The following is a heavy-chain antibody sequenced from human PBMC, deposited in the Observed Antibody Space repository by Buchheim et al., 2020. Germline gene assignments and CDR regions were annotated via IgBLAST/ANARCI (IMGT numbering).Heavy chain of an antibody. CDR3: ARESDPYCGGDWYYYDF. D-gene: IGHD2-21*02. CDR1: GFTFTDHY. V-gene: IGHV3-11*01. J-gene: IGHJ4*02. CDR2: ISSTGTTV. Sequence: QVRLVQSGGGLVKPGGSLRLSCAVSGFTFTDHYMAWIRQAPGKGLECVAYISSTGTTVYYADSVKGRFTISRDSAANSLNLQMNALTAEDTAVYYCARESDPYCGGDWYYYDFWGQGTL.